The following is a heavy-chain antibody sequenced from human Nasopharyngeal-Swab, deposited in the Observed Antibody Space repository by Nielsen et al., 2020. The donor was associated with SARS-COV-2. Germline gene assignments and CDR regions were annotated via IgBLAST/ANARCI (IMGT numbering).Heavy chain of an antibody. CDR3: ARARMVVVTDAFDI. CDR1: GVSISSGGYY. Sequence: SETLSLTCTVSGVSISSGGYYWSWIRQHPGKGLEWIGYIYYSGSTYYNPSLKSRVTISVDTSKNQFSLKLSSVTAADTAVYYCARARMVVVTDAFDIWGQGTMVTVSS. CDR2: IYYSGST. J-gene: IGHJ3*02. D-gene: IGHD3-22*01. V-gene: IGHV4-31*03.